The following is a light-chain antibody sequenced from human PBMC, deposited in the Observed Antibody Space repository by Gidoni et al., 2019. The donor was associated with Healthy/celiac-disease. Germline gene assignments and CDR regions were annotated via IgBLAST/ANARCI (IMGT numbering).Light chain of an antibody. CDR1: QSISSY. CDR2: AAS. J-gene: IGKJ1*01. Sequence: RVTITCRASQSISSYLNWYQQKPGKAPKLLIYAASSLQSGVPSRFSGSGSGTDFTLTISSLQPEDFATYSCQQSYSTPVTFGQGTKVEIK. CDR3: QQSYSTPVT. V-gene: IGKV1-39*01.